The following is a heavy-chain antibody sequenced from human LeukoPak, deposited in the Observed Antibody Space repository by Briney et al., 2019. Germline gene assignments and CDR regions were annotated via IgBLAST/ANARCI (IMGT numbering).Heavy chain of an antibody. Sequence: SETLSLTCTVSGGSISSYYWSWIRQPAGKGLEWIGRIYTSGSTNYNPSLKSRVTMSVDTSKNQFSLKLSSVTAADTAVYYCARDLASGYSSSWYLSSDWYFDLWGRGTLVTVSS. CDR1: GGSISSYY. CDR3: ARDLASGYSSSWYLSSDWYFDL. CDR2: IYTSGST. V-gene: IGHV4-4*07. J-gene: IGHJ2*01. D-gene: IGHD6-13*01.